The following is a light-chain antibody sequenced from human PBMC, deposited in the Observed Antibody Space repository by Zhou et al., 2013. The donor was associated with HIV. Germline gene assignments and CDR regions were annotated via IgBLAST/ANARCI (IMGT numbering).Light chain of an antibody. J-gene: IGKJ3*01. CDR2: DAS. V-gene: IGKV1-33*01. CDR3: QHHGNPPRRFT. Sequence: DIQLTQSPSSLSASVGERIIITCQASQDIATFLNWYQQRAGEAPKLLIYDASKLETGVPLRFIGGGSGTNFTFTISNLQAEDFGTFYCQHHGNPPRRFTFGPGTKGGYET. CDR1: QDIATF.